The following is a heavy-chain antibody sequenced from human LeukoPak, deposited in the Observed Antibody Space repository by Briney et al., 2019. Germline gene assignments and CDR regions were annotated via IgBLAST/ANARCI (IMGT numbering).Heavy chain of an antibody. Sequence: PGGSLRLSCAASGFTFSSYWMSWVRQAPGKGLEWVANIKQDGSEKYYVDSVKGRFTISRDNAKNSLYLQMNRLNTEDTAVYYCITDPGAWQPIWGRGTMVAVSS. V-gene: IGHV3-7*03. CDR3: ITDPGAWQPI. J-gene: IGHJ3*02. D-gene: IGHD3-10*01. CDR2: IKQDGSEK. CDR1: GFTFSSYW.